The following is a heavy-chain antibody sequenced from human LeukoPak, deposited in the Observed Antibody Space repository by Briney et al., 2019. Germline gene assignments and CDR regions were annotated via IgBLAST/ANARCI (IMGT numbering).Heavy chain of an antibody. J-gene: IGHJ4*02. V-gene: IGHV4-59*01. CDR1: GGSISSYY. CDR3: ARVVSSSSDYFDY. Sequence: SETLSLTCTVSGGSISSYYWSWIRQPPGKGLEWIGYIYYSGSTNYNPSLKSRVTISVDTSKNQFSLKLSSVTAADTAVNYCARVVSSSSDYFDYWGQGTLVTVSS. D-gene: IGHD6-6*01. CDR2: IYYSGST.